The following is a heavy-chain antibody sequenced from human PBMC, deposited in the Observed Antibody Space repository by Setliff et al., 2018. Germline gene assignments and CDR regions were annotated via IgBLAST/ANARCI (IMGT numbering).Heavy chain of an antibody. V-gene: IGHV4-61*10. D-gene: IGHD6-13*01. CDR2: IQSTGNT. CDR1: GGSVGSGSYY. CDR3: ARAGSAPARRKGVFEY. J-gene: IGHJ4*02. Sequence: SETLSLTCIVSGGSVGSGSYYWSWIRQPAGKGLEWIGLIQSTGNTNYNPSLQSRLTISVDTSKDQFSLKLSSVTAADTAVYYCARAGSAPARRKGVFEYWGQGTLVTVSS.